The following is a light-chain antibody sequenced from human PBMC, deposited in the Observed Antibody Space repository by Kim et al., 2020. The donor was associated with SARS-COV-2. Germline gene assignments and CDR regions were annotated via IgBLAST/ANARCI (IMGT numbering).Light chain of an antibody. J-gene: IGKJ5*01. CDR1: QNVVNR. CDR2: AAS. CDR3: QQYHSWAPIT. Sequence: EIVLTQSPATLSVSPGERAILSCRASQNVVNRLVWYQQKPGQAPRLLISAASTRVTGIPDRFSGSGSGTDFTLTISSLQSEDSAVYYCQQYHSWAPITFGQGTRLEIK. V-gene: IGKV3D-15*01.